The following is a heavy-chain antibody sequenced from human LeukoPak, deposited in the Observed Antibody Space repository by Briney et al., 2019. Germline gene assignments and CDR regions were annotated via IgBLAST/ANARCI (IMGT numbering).Heavy chain of an antibody. CDR2: IYYSGST. J-gene: IGHJ6*03. CDR3: ARIYYYYYYMDV. V-gene: IGHV4-39*07. Sequence: PSETLSLTCAVSGGSISSSSYYWGWIRQPPGKGLEWIGSIYYSGSTSYNPSLKSRVTISVDTSKNQFSLKLSSVTAADTAVYYCARIYYYYYYMDVWGNGTTVTISS. CDR1: GGSISSSSYY.